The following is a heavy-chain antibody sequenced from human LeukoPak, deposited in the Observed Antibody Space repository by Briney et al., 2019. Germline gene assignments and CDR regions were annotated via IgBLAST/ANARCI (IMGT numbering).Heavy chain of an antibody. J-gene: IGHJ4*02. V-gene: IGHV3-30-3*01. D-gene: IGHD1-26*01. Sequence: GGSLRLSCVASGVTLSNYAMSWARQAPGKGLEWVPVISYDGSNKYYADSVKGRFTISRDNSKNTLYLQMDSLRAEDTAVYYCARDKYPGSGSYYIFDYWGQGTLVTVSS. CDR1: GVTLSNYA. CDR3: ARDKYPGSGSYYIFDY. CDR2: ISYDGSNK.